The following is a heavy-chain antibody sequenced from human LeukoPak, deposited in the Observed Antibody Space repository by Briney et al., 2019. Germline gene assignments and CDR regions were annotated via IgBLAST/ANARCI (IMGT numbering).Heavy chain of an antibody. CDR1: GFTFSSYW. Sequence: SGGSLRLSCAASGFTFSSYWMSWVRQAPGKGLEWVANIKQDGSEKYYADSVKGRFTISRENSKNTAYLQMNSLRAEDTAVYYCARFYGDDSPGYFDYWGQGTLVSVSS. V-gene: IGHV3-7*01. CDR2: IKQDGSEK. D-gene: IGHD4-23*01. CDR3: ARFYGDDSPGYFDY. J-gene: IGHJ4*02.